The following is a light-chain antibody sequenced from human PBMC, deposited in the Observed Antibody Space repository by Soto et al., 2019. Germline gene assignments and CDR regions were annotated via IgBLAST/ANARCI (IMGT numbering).Light chain of an antibody. CDR1: QSVSSN. Sequence: EIVMTQSPATLSVSPGERATLSCRASQSVSSNLAWYQQKPGQAPRLLIYGAYTRATGIPARFSGSGSGTEFTLTISSLQSEDFAGYYCQQYNNWPPWTCGQGTKVEIK. J-gene: IGKJ1*01. V-gene: IGKV3-15*01. CDR2: GAY. CDR3: QQYNNWPPWT.